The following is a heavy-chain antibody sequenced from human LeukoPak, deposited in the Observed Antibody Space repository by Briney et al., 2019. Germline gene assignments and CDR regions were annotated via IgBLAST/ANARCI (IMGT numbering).Heavy chain of an antibody. CDR1: GFTFGSYA. CDR3: AKEVYSSGDPHFDY. V-gene: IGHV3-23*01. D-gene: IGHD6-19*01. CDR2: ISGGGGST. J-gene: IGHJ4*02. Sequence: VKPGGSLRLSCAASGFTFGSYAMSWVRQAPGKGLEWVSAISGGGGSTYYADSVKGRFTISRDNSKNTLYLQVNSLRDEDTAVYYCAKEVYSSGDPHFDYWGQGTLVTVSS.